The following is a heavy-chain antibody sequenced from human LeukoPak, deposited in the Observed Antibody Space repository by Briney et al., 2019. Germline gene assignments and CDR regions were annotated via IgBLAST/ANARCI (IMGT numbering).Heavy chain of an antibody. CDR3: VRESGDYGSADMAGFYYYMDV. D-gene: IGHD3-10*01. J-gene: IGHJ6*03. CDR1: GFTFFRHS. CDR2: IKEDGTEK. V-gene: IGHV3-7*01. Sequence: GGSLRLSCEVSGFTFFRHSMSWVRQAPGKGLEWVAKIKEDGTEKWYVDSVKGRFTISRDNAKNTLFLQMNRLRADDTSIYYCVRESGDYGSADMAGFYYYMDVWAKGTTVTVSS.